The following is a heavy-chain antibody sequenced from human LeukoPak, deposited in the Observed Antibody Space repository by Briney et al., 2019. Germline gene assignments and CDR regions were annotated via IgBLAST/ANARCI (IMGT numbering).Heavy chain of an antibody. J-gene: IGHJ3*02. CDR1: GGSISSYH. CDR3: ARPYSSGWYDAFDI. CDR2: IYNTGST. D-gene: IGHD6-19*01. V-gene: IGHV4-59*01. Sequence: SETLSLTCTVSGGSISSYHWSWIRQPPGKGLEWIGYIYNTGSTKYNPSLKSRVTISGDTSKNQLSLRLTSVTAADTAVYYCARPYSSGWYDAFDIWGQGTMVTVSS.